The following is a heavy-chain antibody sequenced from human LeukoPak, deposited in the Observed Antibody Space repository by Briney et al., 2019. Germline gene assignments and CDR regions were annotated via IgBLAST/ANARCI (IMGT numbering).Heavy chain of an antibody. J-gene: IGHJ4*02. CDR2: ISSSSSTI. D-gene: IGHD3-3*01. CDR1: GFTFSSYS. Sequence: GGSLRLSCAASGFTFSSYSMNWVRQAPGKGLEWVSYISSSSSTIYYADSVKGRFTISRDNAKNSLYLQMNSLRAEDTAVYYCARVESSYYDFWSGYPPGTVDYWGQGTLVTVSS. CDR3: ARVESSYYDFWSGYPPGTVDY. V-gene: IGHV3-48*01.